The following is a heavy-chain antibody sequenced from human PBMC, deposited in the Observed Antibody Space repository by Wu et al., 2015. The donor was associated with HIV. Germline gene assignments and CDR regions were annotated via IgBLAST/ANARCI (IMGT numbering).Heavy chain of an antibody. D-gene: IGHD6-19*01. V-gene: IGHV1-69*05. CDR3: ALGGTSSGYVY. Sequence: QVHVVQSGAEVKKPGDSVKVSCKASSAAFSTYGIAWVRQAPGQGLEWMGGIIPIFGTANYAQKFQGRVTITTDESTSTAYMELSSLRSEDTAVYYCALGGTSSGYVYWGQGTLVTVSS. CDR2: IIPIFGTA. CDR1: SAAFSTYG. J-gene: IGHJ4*02.